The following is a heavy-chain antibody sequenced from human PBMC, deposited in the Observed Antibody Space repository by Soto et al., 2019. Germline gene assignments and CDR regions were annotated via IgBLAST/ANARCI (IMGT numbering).Heavy chain of an antibody. CDR1: GYTITSYG. CDR2: ISAYNGNT. D-gene: IGHD1-1*01. Sequence: ASVKVSCKSSGYTITSYGISWVRQAPGQGLEWMGWISAYNGNTNYAQKLQGRVTMTTDTSTSTAYMELRSLRSDDTAVYYCARGSGNSPRPNAFDIWGQGTIVTVSS. CDR3: ARGSGNSPRPNAFDI. J-gene: IGHJ3*02. V-gene: IGHV1-18*01.